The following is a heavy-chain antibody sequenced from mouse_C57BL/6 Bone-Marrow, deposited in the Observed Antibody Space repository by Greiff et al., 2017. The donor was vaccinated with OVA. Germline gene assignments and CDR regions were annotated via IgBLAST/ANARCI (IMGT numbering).Heavy chain of an antibody. V-gene: IGHV1-81*01. D-gene: IGHD2-14*01. J-gene: IGHJ3*01. CDR3: ARVGYFLAY. CDR2: IYPRSGNT. Sequence: QVQLKQPGAELARPGASVKLSCKASGYTFTSYGISWVKQRTGQGLEWIGEIYPRSGNTYYNEKFKGKATLTADKSSSTAYMELRSLTSEDSAVYFCARVGYFLAYWGQGTLVTVSA. CDR1: GYTFTSYG.